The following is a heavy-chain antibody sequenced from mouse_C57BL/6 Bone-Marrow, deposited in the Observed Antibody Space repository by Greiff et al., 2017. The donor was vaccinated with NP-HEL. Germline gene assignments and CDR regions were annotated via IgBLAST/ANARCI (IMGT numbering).Heavy chain of an antibody. Sequence: VKLQQPGAELVKPGASVKLSCKASGYTFTSYWMHWVKQRPGQGLEWIGMIHPNSGSTNYNEKFKNKATLTVDKSSSTAYMQLSSLTSEDSAVYYCARSGWLDYWGQGTTLTVSS. CDR2: IHPNSGST. J-gene: IGHJ2*01. D-gene: IGHD3-1*01. CDR1: GYTFTSYW. V-gene: IGHV1-64*01. CDR3: ARSGWLDY.